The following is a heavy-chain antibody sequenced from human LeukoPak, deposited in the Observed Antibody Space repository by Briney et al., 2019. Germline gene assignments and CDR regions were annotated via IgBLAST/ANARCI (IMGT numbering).Heavy chain of an antibody. CDR1: GGSFSGYY. CDR2: INHSGST. D-gene: IGHD2-15*01. CDR3: ARGYGYSGNY. J-gene: IGHJ4*02. Sequence: PSETLSLTCAVYGGSFSGYYWSWIRQPPGKGLEWIGEINHSGSTNYNPSLKSRVTISVDTSKNQFSLELSSVTAADTAVYYCARGYGYSGNYWGQGTLVTVSS. V-gene: IGHV4-34*01.